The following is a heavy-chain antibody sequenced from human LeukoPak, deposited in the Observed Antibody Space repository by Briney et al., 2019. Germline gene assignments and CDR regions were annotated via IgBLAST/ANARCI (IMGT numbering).Heavy chain of an antibody. Sequence: GGSLRLSCTTSKFNFNSYGMTWVRQAPGRGLEWVSSISGSGGSTQHAASVQGRFTISRDNSKNTLYLQMNSLRAEDTAIYYCAKDPNDDYIGTFEMWGQGTMVTVSS. CDR1: KFNFNSYG. CDR2: ISGSGGST. V-gene: IGHV3-23*01. J-gene: IGHJ3*02. D-gene: IGHD4-23*01. CDR3: AKDPNDDYIGTFEM.